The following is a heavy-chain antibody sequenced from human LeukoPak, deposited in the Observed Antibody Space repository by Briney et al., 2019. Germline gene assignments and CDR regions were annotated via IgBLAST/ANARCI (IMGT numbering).Heavy chain of an antibody. D-gene: IGHD6-19*01. CDR1: GGSISSGSYY. CDR2: IYTSGST. CDR3: ARGSRGWYLFDP. Sequence: KPSETLSLTCTVSGGSISSGSYYWSWIRQPAGKGLEWIGRIYTSGSTNYNPSLKSRVTISVDTSKNQFSLKLSSVTAADTAVYYFARGSRGWYLFDPLGPGTLVTVSS. V-gene: IGHV4-61*02. J-gene: IGHJ5*02.